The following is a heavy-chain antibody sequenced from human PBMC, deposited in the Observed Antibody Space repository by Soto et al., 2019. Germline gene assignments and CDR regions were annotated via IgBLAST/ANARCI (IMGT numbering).Heavy chain of an antibody. V-gene: IGHV3-11*01. D-gene: IGHD2-8*01. CDR1: GFTFSDYY. CDR2: ISSRSSTI. J-gene: IGHJ4*02. Sequence: QVQLVESGGGLVKPGGSLRLSCAASGFTFSDYYMSWIRQAPGKGLEWVSYISSRSSTIFYADSVKGRFTISRDNVKNSLYLQRNSLRAEGTAVYYCASGTNGAVFVYWGQGILVTVSS. CDR3: ASGTNGAVFVY.